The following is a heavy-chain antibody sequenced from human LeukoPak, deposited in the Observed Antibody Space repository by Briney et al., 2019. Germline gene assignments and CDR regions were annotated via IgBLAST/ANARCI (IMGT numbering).Heavy chain of an antibody. J-gene: IGHJ4*02. V-gene: IGHV3-48*01. CDR1: GFTFSSYS. Sequence: GGSLRLSCAASGFTFSSYSMNWVRQAPGKGLEWVSYISSSSSTIYYADSVKGRFTISRDNAKNSLYLQMNSLRAEDTAVYYCARGRPSYSLDYWGQGTLVTVSS. D-gene: IGHD4-11*01. CDR3: ARGRPSYSLDY. CDR2: ISSSSSTI.